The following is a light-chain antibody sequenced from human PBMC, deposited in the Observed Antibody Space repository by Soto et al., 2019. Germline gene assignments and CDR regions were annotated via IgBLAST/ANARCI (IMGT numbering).Light chain of an antibody. CDR3: SSYTGGNPSYV. J-gene: IGLJ1*01. CDR2: EVT. CDR1: SSDVGGCDY. V-gene: IGLV2-8*01. Sequence: QSALTQPPSASGSPGQSVTISCTGTSSDVGGCDYVSWYQQHPGKAPKLMIYEVTIRPSGVSDRFSGSKSGNTASLTVSGLQAEDEADYYCSSYTGGNPSYVFGTGTKLTVL.